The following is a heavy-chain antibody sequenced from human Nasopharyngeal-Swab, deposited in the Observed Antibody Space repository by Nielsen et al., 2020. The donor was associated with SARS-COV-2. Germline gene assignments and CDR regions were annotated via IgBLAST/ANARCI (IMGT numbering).Heavy chain of an antibody. CDR2: ISYDGSNK. V-gene: IGHV3-30-3*01. CDR3: ARAGGSYYDSGGYYYLASAFDI. J-gene: IGHJ3*02. D-gene: IGHD3-22*01. CDR1: GFTFSSYA. Sequence: GGSLRLSCAASGFTFSSYAMHWVRQAPGKGLEWVAVISYDGSNKYYADSVKGRFTISRDNSKNTLYLQMNSLRAEDTAGYYCARAGGSYYDSGGYYYLASAFDIWGQGTMVTVSS.